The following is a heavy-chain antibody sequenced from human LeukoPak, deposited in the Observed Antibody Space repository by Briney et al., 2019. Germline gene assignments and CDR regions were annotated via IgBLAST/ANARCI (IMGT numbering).Heavy chain of an antibody. CDR3: TKSRSSWSDDTFDI. Sequence: TGGSLRLSCAASGFTFSGYGMFWVRQAPGKGLEWISSISIGSTYIYYADSVKGRFTISRNNAKNSPFLQMNSLRADDTAVYYCTKSRSSWSDDTFDIWGQGTMVTVSS. D-gene: IGHD6-13*01. J-gene: IGHJ3*02. V-gene: IGHV3-21*01. CDR1: GFTFSGYG. CDR2: ISIGSTYI.